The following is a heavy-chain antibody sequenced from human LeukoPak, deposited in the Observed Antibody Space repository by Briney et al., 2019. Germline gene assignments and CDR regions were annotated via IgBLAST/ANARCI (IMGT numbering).Heavy chain of an antibody. CDR2: IYYSGST. CDR3: ARDSGSYYGSI. V-gene: IGHV4-38-2*02. Sequence: SETLSLTCTVSGYSISSGYYWGWIRQPPGKGLEWIGSIYYSGSTYYNPSLKSRVTISVDTSKNQFSLKLSSVTAADTAVYYCARDSGSYYGSIWGQGTMVTVSS. J-gene: IGHJ3*02. D-gene: IGHD1-26*01. CDR1: GYSISSGYY.